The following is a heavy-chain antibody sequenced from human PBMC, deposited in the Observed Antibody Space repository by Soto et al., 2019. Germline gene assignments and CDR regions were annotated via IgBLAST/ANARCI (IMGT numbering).Heavy chain of an antibody. CDR1: GESISGTIYY. CDR3: ARPGGSGWFYFDS. J-gene: IGHJ4*02. CDR2: IYYSGST. Sequence: PSETQSLTCIVSGESISGTIYYWGWIRQPPGKGLEWIGSIYYSGSTYYNPSLKSRVTISVDTSKNHFSLKLTSVTAADTAVYYCARPGGSGWFYFDSWGQGSQVTVSS. D-gene: IGHD6-13*01. V-gene: IGHV4-39*02.